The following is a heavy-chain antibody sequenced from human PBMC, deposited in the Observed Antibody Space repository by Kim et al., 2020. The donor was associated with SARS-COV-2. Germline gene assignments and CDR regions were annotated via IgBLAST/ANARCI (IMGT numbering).Heavy chain of an antibody. J-gene: IGHJ4*02. CDR2: T. CDR3: ARGSRAAAVGY. V-gene: IGHV4-34*01. Sequence: TNYNPSLKSRVTISVDTSKNQFSLKLSSVTAADTAVYYCARGSRAAAVGYWGQGTLVTVSS. D-gene: IGHD6-13*01.